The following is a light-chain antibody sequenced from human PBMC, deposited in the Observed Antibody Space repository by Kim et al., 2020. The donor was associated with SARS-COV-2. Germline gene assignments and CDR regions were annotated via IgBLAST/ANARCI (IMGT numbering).Light chain of an antibody. Sequence: SPGETGPRACRASQSVSSRYFAWYQQRPGQAPRRLIFGTSSRATGIPDRFRGSGSGTVFTLTISRLEPEDFAVYYCQHYGSTYRTFGQGTKVDIK. V-gene: IGKV3-20*01. J-gene: IGKJ1*01. CDR1: QSVSSRY. CDR2: GTS. CDR3: QHYGSTYRT.